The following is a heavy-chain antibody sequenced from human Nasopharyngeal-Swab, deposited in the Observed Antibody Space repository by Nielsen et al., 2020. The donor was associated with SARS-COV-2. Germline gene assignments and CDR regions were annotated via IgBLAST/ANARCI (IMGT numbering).Heavy chain of an antibody. CDR2: IYTSGST. CDR3: ARDARFYYGDSRGFDY. Sequence: TLSLTCTVSGGSISSGSYYWSWIRQPAGKGLEWIGRIYTSGSTNYNPSLKSRVTISVDTSKNQFSLKLSSVTAADTAVYYCARDARFYYGDSRGFDYWGQGTLVTVSS. V-gene: IGHV4-61*02. D-gene: IGHD4-17*01. J-gene: IGHJ4*02. CDR1: GGSISSGSYY.